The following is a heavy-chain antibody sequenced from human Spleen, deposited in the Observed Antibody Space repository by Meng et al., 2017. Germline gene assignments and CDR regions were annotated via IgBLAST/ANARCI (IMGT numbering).Heavy chain of an antibody. J-gene: IGHJ6*02. D-gene: IGHD1-1*01. CDR1: GYSFSSYW. Sequence: GESLKISCKASGYSFSSYWIGWVRQMPGKGLEWMAIINPGDSDTKYSPSFQGQVTISADKSTTTAYLQWSSLKASDTAIYYCARHRGKWSTPNDPSYYYYGMDVWGLGTTVAVSS. CDR3: ARHRGKWSTPNDPSYYYYGMDV. V-gene: IGHV5-51*01. CDR2: INPGDSDT.